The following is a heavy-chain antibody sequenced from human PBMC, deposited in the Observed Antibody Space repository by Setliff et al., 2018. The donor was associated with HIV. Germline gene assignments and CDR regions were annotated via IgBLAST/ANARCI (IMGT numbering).Heavy chain of an antibody. CDR2: SSPTSSSK. D-gene: IGHD3-3*01. Sequence: GGSLSLSCTASGFSLGDFMLTWMRQAPGKGLQWVSDSSPTSSSKLYAESVKGRFTISRDNAKNSLYLQMNSLRVEDTAVYYCARVDFWSGHAFYMDVWAKGPRSPSP. CDR1: GFSLGDFM. J-gene: IGHJ6*03. V-gene: IGHV3-48*01. CDR3: ARVDFWSGHAFYMDV.